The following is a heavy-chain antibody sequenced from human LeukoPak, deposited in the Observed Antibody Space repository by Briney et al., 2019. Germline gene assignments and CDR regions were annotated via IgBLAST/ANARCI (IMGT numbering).Heavy chain of an antibody. V-gene: IGHV1-18*04. CDR1: GYTFTSYG. CDR3: ARDSLGFGYYYYGMDV. J-gene: IGHJ6*02. CDR2: ISAYNSNT. Sequence: ASVKVSCKASGYTFTSYGISWVRQAPGQGLEWMGWISAYNSNTNYAQKFQGRVTMTTDTSTSTAYVELRSLRSDDTAVSYCARDSLGFGYYYYGMDVWGQGTTVTVSS. D-gene: IGHD3-10*01.